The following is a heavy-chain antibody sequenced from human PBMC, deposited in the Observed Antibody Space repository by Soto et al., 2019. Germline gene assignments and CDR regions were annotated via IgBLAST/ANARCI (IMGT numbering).Heavy chain of an antibody. CDR3: GRTMVRVVNGDY. J-gene: IGHJ4*02. Sequence: EVQLVESGGGLVQPGGSLRLSCAASGFTFSSYAMSWVRQAPGKGLEWVSDISGSGGSTYYADSVKGRFTISRDNAKNTLYLQMNSLRAEDTAVSYCGRTMVRVVNGDYWGQVTLVTVSS. D-gene: IGHD3-10*01. V-gene: IGHV3-23*04. CDR1: GFTFSSYA. CDR2: ISGSGGST.